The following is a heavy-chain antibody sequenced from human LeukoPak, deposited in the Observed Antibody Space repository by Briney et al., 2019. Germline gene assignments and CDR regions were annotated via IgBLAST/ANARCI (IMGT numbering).Heavy chain of an antibody. V-gene: IGHV3-7*01. Sequence: GRSLRLSCEGSGFTLSKYAMHWVRQAPGKGLEWVANIKQDGSEKYYVDSVKGRFTISRDNAKNSLYLQMNSLRAEDTAVYYCARGTSAAGRGENFDYWGQGTLVTVSS. CDR3: ARGTSAAGRGENFDY. J-gene: IGHJ4*02. CDR2: IKQDGSEK. CDR1: GFTLSKYA. D-gene: IGHD6-13*01.